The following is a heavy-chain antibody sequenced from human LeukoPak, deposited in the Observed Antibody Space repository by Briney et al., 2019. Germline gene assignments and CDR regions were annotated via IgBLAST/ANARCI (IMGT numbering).Heavy chain of an antibody. J-gene: IGHJ4*02. D-gene: IGHD2-2*01. CDR2: ISAYNGNT. V-gene: IGHV1-18*01. Sequence: ASVKVSCKASGYTFTSYGISWVRQAPGQGLEWMGWISAYNGNTNYAQKLQGRVTMTTDTSTSTAYMELRSLRSDDTAVYYCARDPPKSVVPAAHFDYWGQGTLVTVSS. CDR3: ARDPPKSVVPAAHFDY. CDR1: GYTFTSYG.